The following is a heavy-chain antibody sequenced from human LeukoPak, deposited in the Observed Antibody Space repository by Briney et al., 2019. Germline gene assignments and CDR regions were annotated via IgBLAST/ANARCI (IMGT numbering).Heavy chain of an antibody. CDR3: AKCGDVLRFLEWLPDFDY. J-gene: IGHJ4*02. Sequence: GGSLRLSCTASGFTFGDYAMSWVRQAPGKGLEWVGFIRSKAYGGTTEYAASVKGRFTISRDDSKSIAYLQMNSLRAEDTAVYYCAKCGDVLRFLEWLPDFDYWGQGTLVTVSS. D-gene: IGHD3-3*01. CDR2: IRSKAYGGTT. CDR1: GFTFGDYA. V-gene: IGHV3-49*04.